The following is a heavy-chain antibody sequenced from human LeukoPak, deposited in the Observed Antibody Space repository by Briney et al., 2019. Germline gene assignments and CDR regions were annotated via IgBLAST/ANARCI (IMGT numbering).Heavy chain of an antibody. J-gene: IGHJ6*03. CDR1: GFTFSSHS. CDR3: ARGTYMDV. CDR2: ISSGSSYI. V-gene: IGHV3-21*01. Sequence: GGSLRLSCAASGFTFSSHSMNWVRQAPGKGLEWVSSISSGSSYIYYADSVKGRFAISRDNAKNSLYLQMNSLRAEDTAVYYCARGTYMDVWGKGTTVTVSS.